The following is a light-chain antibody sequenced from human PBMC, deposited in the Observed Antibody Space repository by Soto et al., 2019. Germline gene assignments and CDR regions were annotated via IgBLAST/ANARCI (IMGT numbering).Light chain of an antibody. CDR2: RAS. V-gene: IGKV2-30*01. Sequence: DVVMTQSPLSLPVTLGQPASISCRSSQSLVYSDGNAYLSWFQQRPGQSPRRLIYRASNRDSGVPDRFSGSGSGTDFTLKSNRVEAEDVRIYYCLQGTHWPPTFGRGTRVEIK. J-gene: IGKJ1*01. CDR3: LQGTHWPPT. CDR1: QSLVYSDGNAY.